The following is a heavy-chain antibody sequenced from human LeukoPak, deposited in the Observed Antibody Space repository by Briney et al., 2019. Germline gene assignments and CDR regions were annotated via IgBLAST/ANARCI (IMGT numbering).Heavy chain of an antibody. Sequence: TGGSLRLSCAASGFTFSSYGMHWVRQAPAKGLGWVAIISYDGSNKYYADSVKGRFTISRDNSKNTLYLQMNSLRAEDTAVYYCAKSTTVTQRGYFDYWGQGTLVTVSS. CDR1: GFTFSSYG. V-gene: IGHV3-30*18. D-gene: IGHD4-17*01. CDR2: ISYDGSNK. J-gene: IGHJ4*02. CDR3: AKSTTVTQRGYFDY.